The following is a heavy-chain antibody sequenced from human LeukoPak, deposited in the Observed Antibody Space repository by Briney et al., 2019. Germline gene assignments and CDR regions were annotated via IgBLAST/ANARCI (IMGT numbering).Heavy chain of an antibody. D-gene: IGHD3-10*01. J-gene: IGHJ4*02. CDR2: ISYDGSNK. CDR1: RFTFSSYA. CDR3: ARDGPYYYGSEGY. V-gene: IGHV3-30-3*01. Sequence: GRSLRLSCAASRFTFSSYAMHWVRQAPGKGLEWVAVISYDGSNKYYADSVKGRFTISRDNSKNTLYLQMNSLRAEDTAVYYCARDGPYYYGSEGYWGQGTLVTVSS.